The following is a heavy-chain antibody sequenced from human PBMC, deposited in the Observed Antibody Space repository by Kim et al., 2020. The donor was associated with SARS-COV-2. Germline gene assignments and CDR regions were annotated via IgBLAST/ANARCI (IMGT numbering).Heavy chain of an antibody. V-gene: IGHV4-59*01. J-gene: IGHJ3*02. CDR3: ARFQHGSGSYLDPFDI. D-gene: IGHD3-10*01. CDR2: IHYSGRA. Sequence: SETLSLTCTVSGVTLSPYYWSWIRQPPGKGLEWIGYIHYSGRANYSPSLKSRVAISVDMSKNHFSLNLTSVPAADTAKYFCARFQHGSGSYLDPFDIWG. CDR1: GVTLSPYY.